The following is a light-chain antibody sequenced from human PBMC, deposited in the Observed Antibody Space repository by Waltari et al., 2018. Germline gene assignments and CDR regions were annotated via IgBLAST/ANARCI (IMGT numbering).Light chain of an antibody. Sequence: QSALTQPASVSESPGQSITISCTGTSSDIGAYNYVFWYQQHPGKAPKLMISDVTNRPSGVSKLFAGSKSGNTASLTISGLQAEDEADYYCTSYPSSNTWVFGGGTKLTVL. CDR1: SSDIGAYNY. J-gene: IGLJ3*02. CDR2: DVT. CDR3: TSYPSSNTWV. V-gene: IGLV2-14*03.